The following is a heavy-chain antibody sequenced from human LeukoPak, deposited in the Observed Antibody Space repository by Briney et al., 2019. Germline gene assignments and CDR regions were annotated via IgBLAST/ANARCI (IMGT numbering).Heavy chain of an antibody. Sequence: SETLSLTCTVSGGSISSYYWSWIRQPPWKGLEWIGYIYTSGSTNYNPSLKSRVTISVDTSKNQFSLKLSSVTAADTAVYYCARDKRSFYYYYMDVWGKGTTVTVS. D-gene: IGHD3-10*01. CDR3: ARDKRSFYYYYMDV. J-gene: IGHJ6*03. CDR2: IYTSGST. CDR1: GGSISSYY. V-gene: IGHV4-4*09.